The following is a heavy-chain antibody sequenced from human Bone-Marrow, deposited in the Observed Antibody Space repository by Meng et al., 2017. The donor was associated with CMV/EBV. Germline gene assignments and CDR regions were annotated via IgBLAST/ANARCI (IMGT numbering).Heavy chain of an antibody. D-gene: IGHD1-14*01. V-gene: IGHV3-21*06. CDR1: RFFFSINS. Sequence: ESLKISCAGSRFFFSINSMNWVRQAPGKGLEWVSSISSSSRYKYYADSVKGRFTISRDNAKNSLYLQLDSLRVEDTAVYYCATNPKNPDDYWGQGTLVTVPS. J-gene: IGHJ4*02. CDR3: ATNPKNPDDY. CDR2: ISSSSRYK.